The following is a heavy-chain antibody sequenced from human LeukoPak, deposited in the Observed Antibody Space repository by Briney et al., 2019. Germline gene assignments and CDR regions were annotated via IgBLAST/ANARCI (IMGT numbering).Heavy chain of an antibody. Sequence: SETLSLTCVVYGGSFSGLYRSWIRQPPGKGLEWIGEINHRGSTNYNPSLKSRVTISVDTSKNQFSLKLSSVTAADTAVYYCARVPKYFDLWGRGTLVTVSS. CDR3: ARVPKYFDL. CDR2: INHRGST. V-gene: IGHV4-34*01. CDR1: GGSFSGLY. J-gene: IGHJ2*01.